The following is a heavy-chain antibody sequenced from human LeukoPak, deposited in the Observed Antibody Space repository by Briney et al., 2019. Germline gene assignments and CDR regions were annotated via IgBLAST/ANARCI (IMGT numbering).Heavy chain of an antibody. V-gene: IGHV4-30-4*01. CDR1: RGSISSYY. Sequence: PSETLSLTCTVSRGSISSYYWSWIRQPPGKGLEWIGYIYYSGSTYYNPSLKSRVTISVDTSKNQFSLKLSSVTAADTAVYYCARDLGGPYYFDYWGQGTLVTVSS. D-gene: IGHD1-26*01. CDR2: IYYSGST. J-gene: IGHJ4*02. CDR3: ARDLGGPYYFDY.